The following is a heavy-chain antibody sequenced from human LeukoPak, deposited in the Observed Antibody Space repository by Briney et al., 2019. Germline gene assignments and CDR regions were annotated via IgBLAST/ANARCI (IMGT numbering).Heavy chain of an antibody. J-gene: IGHJ4*02. Sequence: GGSLRLSCAASGFTFSSYSMNWVRQAPGKGLEWVSSISSSSSYIYYADSVKGRFTISRDNAKNSLYLQMNSLRAEDTAVYYCAKEGLYYYDSSGYYALDYWGQGTLVTVSS. CDR3: AKEGLYYYDSSGYYALDY. CDR1: GFTFSSYS. D-gene: IGHD3-22*01. V-gene: IGHV3-21*04. CDR2: ISSSSSYI.